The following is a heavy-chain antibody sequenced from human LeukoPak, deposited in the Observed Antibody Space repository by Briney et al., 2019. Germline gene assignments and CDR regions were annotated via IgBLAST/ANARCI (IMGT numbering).Heavy chain of an antibody. CDR1: GFSFSNYD. D-gene: IGHD5/OR15-5a*01. Sequence: GRSLRLSCAASGFSFSNYDMHWVRQAPGKGLEWVAVISYDGSNKYYADSVKGRFTISRDNSKNTLFLQMNSLRAEDTAVYYRAKESTMSAGSFDIWGQGTMVTVSS. V-gene: IGHV3-30*18. CDR2: ISYDGSNK. J-gene: IGHJ3*02. CDR3: AKESTMSAGSFDI.